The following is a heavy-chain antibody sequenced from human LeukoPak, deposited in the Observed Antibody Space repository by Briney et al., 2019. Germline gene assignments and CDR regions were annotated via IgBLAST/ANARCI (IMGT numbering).Heavy chain of an antibody. Sequence: TSETLSLTCTVSGGSISSYYWSWIRQPPGKGLEWIGYIYYSGSTNYNPSLKSRVTISVDTSKNQFSLKLSSVTAADTAVYYCARHNGSYLLTYGMDVWGQGTTVTVSS. CDR3: ARHNGSYLLTYGMDV. D-gene: IGHD1-26*01. CDR2: IYYSGST. CDR1: GGSISSYY. V-gene: IGHV4-59*08. J-gene: IGHJ6*02.